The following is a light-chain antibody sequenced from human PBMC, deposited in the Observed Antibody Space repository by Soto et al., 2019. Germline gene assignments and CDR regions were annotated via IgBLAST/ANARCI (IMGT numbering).Light chain of an antibody. J-gene: IGKJ1*01. CDR3: QHYANSPVT. CDR1: QSVSSSL. CDR2: GAS. V-gene: IGKV3-20*01. Sequence: EIELTQSPGTLSLSPGERGTLSCRASQSVSSSLLAWYQQKPDQAPMLLIYGASSMPTGLPDRFSGSGSGTDFTLSISRLEPEDFAVYYCQHYANSPVTFGPGTKVEI.